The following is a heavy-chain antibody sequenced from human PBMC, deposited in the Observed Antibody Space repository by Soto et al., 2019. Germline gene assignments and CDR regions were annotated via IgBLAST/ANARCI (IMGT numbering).Heavy chain of an antibody. CDR3: ARRGSSSWSPYYYYGMDV. CDR2: IDPSDSYT. D-gene: IGHD6-13*01. Sequence: GESLKISCKGSGYIFSSYWISWVRQVPGKGLEWMGRIDPSDSYTNYSPSFQGHVTISADKSISTAYLQWSSLKASDTAMYYCARRGSSSWSPYYYYGMDVWGQGTTVTVSS. V-gene: IGHV5-10-1*01. CDR1: GYIFSSYW. J-gene: IGHJ6*02.